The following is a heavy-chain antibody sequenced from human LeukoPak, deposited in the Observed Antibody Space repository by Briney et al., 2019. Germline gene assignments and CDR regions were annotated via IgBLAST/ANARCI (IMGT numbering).Heavy chain of an antibody. J-gene: IGHJ4*02. V-gene: IGHV4-59*08. CDR1: GGSISSYY. CDR2: IYYSGST. CDR3: ATYCSSTSCLNRPFDY. D-gene: IGHD2-2*01. Sequence: SETLSLTCTVSGGSISSYYWSWIRQPPGKGLEWIGYIYYSGSTNYNPSLKSRVTISVDTSKNQFSLKLSSVTAADTAMYYCATYCSSTSCLNRPFDYWGQGTLVTVSS.